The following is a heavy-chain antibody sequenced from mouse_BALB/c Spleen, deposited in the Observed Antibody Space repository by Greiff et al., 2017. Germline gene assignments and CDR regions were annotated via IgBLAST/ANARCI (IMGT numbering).Heavy chain of an antibody. Sequence: VQLQQSGAELVKPGASVKLSCTASGFNIKDTYMHWVKQRPEQGLEWIGRIDPANGNTKYDPKFQGKATITADTSSNTAYLQLSSLTSEDTAVYYCARNDYERSGFAYWGQGTLVTVSA. V-gene: IGHV14-3*02. D-gene: IGHD2-4*01. CDR1: GFNIKDTY. CDR3: ARNDYERSGFAY. CDR2: IDPANGNT. J-gene: IGHJ3*01.